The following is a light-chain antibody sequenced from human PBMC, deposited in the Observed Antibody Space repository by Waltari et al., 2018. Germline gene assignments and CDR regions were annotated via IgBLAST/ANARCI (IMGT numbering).Light chain of an antibody. CDR3: QQYYTTPCT. V-gene: IGKV1-5*03. CDR2: KAS. Sequence: DIQMTQSPSTLSASVGDRVTISCRASQNIGPWLAWYQQKPGKAPKLLIYKASSLESGVPSRFSGSGSGTEFTLTLSSLQAEDLAVYYCQQYYTTPCTFGQGTRLEIK. J-gene: IGKJ2*02. CDR1: QNIGPW.